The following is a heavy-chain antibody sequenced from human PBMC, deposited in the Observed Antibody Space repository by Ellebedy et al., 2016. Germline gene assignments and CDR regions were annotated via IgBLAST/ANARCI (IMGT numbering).Heavy chain of an antibody. Sequence: SETLSLTCTVSGGSISSYYWSWIRQPPGKGLEWIGYIYYSGSTNYNPSLKSRVTISVDTSKNQFSLKLSSVTAADTAGYYWARARSVYDMLDYWGQGTLVTVSS. CDR2: IYYSGST. CDR3: ARARSVYDMLDY. V-gene: IGHV4-59*01. D-gene: IGHD5/OR15-5a*01. CDR1: GGSISSYY. J-gene: IGHJ4*02.